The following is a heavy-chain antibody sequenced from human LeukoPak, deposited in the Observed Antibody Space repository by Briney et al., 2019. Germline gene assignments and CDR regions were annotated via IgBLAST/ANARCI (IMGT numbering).Heavy chain of an antibody. CDR2: IRYDGSNK. J-gene: IGHJ4*02. Sequence: GGSLRLSCAASGFTFSSYGMHWVRQAPGKGLEWVAFIRYDGSNKYYADSVKGRFTISRDNSKNTLYLQMNSLRAEDTAVYYCAKGMVAARFLFDYWGQGTLVTVSS. V-gene: IGHV3-30*02. D-gene: IGHD6-6*01. CDR3: AKGMVAARFLFDY. CDR1: GFTFSSYG.